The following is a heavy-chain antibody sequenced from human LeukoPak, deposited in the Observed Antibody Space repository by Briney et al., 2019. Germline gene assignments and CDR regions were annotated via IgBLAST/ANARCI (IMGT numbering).Heavy chain of an antibody. CDR1: GGTFSSYT. CDR3: AREDGDYYYMDV. Sequence: SVKVSCKASGGTFSSYTISWVRQAPGQGLEWMGRIIPILGIANYAQKFQGRVTITADKSTSTAYMELSSLGSEDTAVYYCAREDGDYYYMDVWGKGTTVTVSS. D-gene: IGHD4-17*01. J-gene: IGHJ6*03. V-gene: IGHV1-69*04. CDR2: IIPILGIA.